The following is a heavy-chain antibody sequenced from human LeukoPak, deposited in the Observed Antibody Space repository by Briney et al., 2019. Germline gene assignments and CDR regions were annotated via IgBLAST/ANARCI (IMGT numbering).Heavy chain of an antibody. V-gene: IGHV1-69*10. Sequence: SVKVSCKASGGTFSTYAISWVRQAPGQGLEWMGGITPILGTANYAQKFQGRVTINADQSTSTAYMELSSLRSEDTAVYYCARSLIDYGGSYDAFDIWGQGAMVTISS. CDR2: ITPILGTA. CDR1: GGTFSTYA. D-gene: IGHD4-23*01. J-gene: IGHJ3*02. CDR3: ARSLIDYGGSYDAFDI.